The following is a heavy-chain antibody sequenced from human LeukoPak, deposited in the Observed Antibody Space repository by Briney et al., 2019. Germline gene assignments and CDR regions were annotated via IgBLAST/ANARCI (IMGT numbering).Heavy chain of an antibody. CDR3: TTQALLYYGLDV. CDR2: IKTETDGETT. Sequence: KPGGSLILSCAASGFTFRSAWMSWVRQAPGKGLEWVGRIKTETDGETTDFAAPVKGIFTISRDDSSNTLYLQMSSLKTEDTAVYFCTTQALLYYGLDVWGKGTTVTVSS. V-gene: IGHV3-15*01. CDR1: GFTFRSAW. D-gene: IGHD2-15*01. J-gene: IGHJ6*04.